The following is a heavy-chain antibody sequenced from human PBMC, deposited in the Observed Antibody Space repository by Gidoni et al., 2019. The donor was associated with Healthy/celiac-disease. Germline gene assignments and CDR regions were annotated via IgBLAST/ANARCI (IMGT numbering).Heavy chain of an antibody. CDR1: GYTFTGYY. V-gene: IGHV1-2*06. CDR2: INPNSGGT. Sequence: QVHLVQSGSEVKTPGASEKVSCKAAGYTFTGYYMHWVRQAPGQGLEWMGRINPNSGGTNYAQKFQGRVTMTRDTSISTAYMELSRLRSDYTAVYYCALFDSSPGTMVQGAPRDYWGQGTLVTVSS. J-gene: IGHJ4*02. D-gene: IGHD3-10*01. CDR3: ALFDSSPGTMVQGAPRDY.